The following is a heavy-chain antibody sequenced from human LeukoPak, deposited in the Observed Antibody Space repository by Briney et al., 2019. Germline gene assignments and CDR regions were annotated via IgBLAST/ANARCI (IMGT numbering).Heavy chain of an antibody. CDR1: GGTISSHY. J-gene: IGHJ5*02. CDR3: ARDKGPAYDFWSGYRPAWFDP. V-gene: IGHV4-59*11. Sequence: SETLSLTCTVSGGTISSHYWSWIRQPPGKGLEWIGYIYYSGSTNYNPSLKSRVTISVDTSKNQFSLKLSSVTAADTAVYYCARDKGPAYDFWSGYRPAWFDPWGQGTLVTVSS. CDR2: IYYSGST. D-gene: IGHD3-3*01.